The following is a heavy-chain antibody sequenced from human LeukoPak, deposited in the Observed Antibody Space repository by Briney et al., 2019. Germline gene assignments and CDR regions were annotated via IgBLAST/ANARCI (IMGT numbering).Heavy chain of an antibody. CDR3: ARLSQTPDYYSNGGYYYLGY. CDR1: RYTFTSYD. CDR2: MNPNTGRT. D-gene: IGHD3-22*01. V-gene: IGHV1-8*01. Sequence: ASVKVSCKASRYTFTSYDINWVREAAGQGLEWMGWMNPNTGRTGFAQKFQGRLTVTRDTSISTAYMELSRLRSEDTAVYYCARLSQTPDYYSNGGYYYLGYWGQGTPVTVSS. J-gene: IGHJ4*02.